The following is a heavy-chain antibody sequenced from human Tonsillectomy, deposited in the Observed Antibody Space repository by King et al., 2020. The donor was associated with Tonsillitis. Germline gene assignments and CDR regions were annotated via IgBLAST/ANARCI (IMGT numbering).Heavy chain of an antibody. V-gene: IGHV1-2*02. CDR2: INPNSGGT. CDR1: GYTFTGYY. Sequence: QLVQSGAEVKKPGASVKVSCKASGYTFTGYYMHWVRQAPGQGLEWMGWINPNSGGTNYAQKFQGRVTMTRDTSISPAYMELSRLRSDDTVVYYCASWCSGGSCYPSQSADAFDIWGQGTMVTVSS. J-gene: IGHJ3*02. CDR3: ASWCSGGSCYPSQSADAFDI. D-gene: IGHD2-15*01.